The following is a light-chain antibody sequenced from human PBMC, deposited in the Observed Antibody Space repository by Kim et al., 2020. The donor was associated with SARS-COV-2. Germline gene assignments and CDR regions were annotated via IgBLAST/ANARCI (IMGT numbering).Light chain of an antibody. V-gene: IGKV1-33*01. CDR1: QDIRSY. Sequence: DIQMTQSPSSLSASVGDRVTITCQASQDIRSYLNWYQQKPGKAPKLLIYDALNLETGVPSRFSGSGSGTDFTFTISSLQPEDIATYYCQQYDNLPLTFGGGTKVDIK. CDR3: QQYDNLPLT. CDR2: DAL. J-gene: IGKJ4*01.